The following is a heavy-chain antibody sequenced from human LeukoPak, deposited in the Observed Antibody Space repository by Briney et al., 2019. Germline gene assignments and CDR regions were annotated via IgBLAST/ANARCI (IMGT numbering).Heavy chain of an antibody. D-gene: IGHD3-10*01. V-gene: IGHV4-30-4*01. Sequence: PSETLSLTCTVSGGSISSGDYYWSWIRQPPEKGLEWIGYIYYSGSTYYNPSLKSRVTISVDTSKNQFSLKLSFVTAADTAVYYCARGAIWFGELSTYFDYWGQGTLVTVSS. CDR3: ARGAIWFGELSTYFDY. CDR1: GGSISSGDYY. J-gene: IGHJ4*02. CDR2: IYYSGST.